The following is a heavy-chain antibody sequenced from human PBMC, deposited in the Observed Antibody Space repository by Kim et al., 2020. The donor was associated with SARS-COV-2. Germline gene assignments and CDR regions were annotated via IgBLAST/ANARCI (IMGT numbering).Heavy chain of an antibody. CDR3: TSIFEY. CDR2: DGGSR. D-gene: IGHD3-3*02. V-gene: IGHV3-74*01. J-gene: IGHJ4*02. Sequence: DGGSRYYADSVKGRFTTSRANANNMVYLQMNSLRVDDTAIYYCTSIFEYWGQGALVTVSS.